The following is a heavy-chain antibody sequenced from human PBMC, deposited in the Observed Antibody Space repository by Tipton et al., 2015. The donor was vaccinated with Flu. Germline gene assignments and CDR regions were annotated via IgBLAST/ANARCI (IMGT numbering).Heavy chain of an antibody. J-gene: IGHJ4*02. CDR2: VHTSGNT. V-gene: IGHV4-4*07. D-gene: IGHD6-19*01. CDR3: ARGMASGATYFDY. Sequence: TLSLTCTVAGDSISNYYWSWVRQPAGKRLQWIGRVHTSGNTHYDPSFESRVTISLDTSKSQFSLKLRSVTAADTAVYFCARGMASGATYFDYWGPGTLVTVSS. CDR1: GDSISNYY.